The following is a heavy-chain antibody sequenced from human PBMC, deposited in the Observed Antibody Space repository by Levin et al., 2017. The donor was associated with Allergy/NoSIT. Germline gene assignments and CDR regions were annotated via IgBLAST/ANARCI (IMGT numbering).Heavy chain of an antibody. D-gene: IGHD5-12*01. J-gene: IGHJ5*02. CDR1: GFTFTSSA. Sequence: SVKVSCKASGFTFTSSAVQWVRQARGQRLEWIGWIVVGSGNTNYAQKFQERVTITRDMSTSTAYMELSSLRSEDTAVYYCAAAMDIVATIRLEDWFDPWGQGTLVTVSS. CDR2: IVVGSGNT. V-gene: IGHV1-58*01. CDR3: AAAMDIVATIRLEDWFDP.